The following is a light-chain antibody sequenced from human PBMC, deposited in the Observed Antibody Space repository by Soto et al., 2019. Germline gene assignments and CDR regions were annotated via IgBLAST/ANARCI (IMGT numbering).Light chain of an antibody. J-gene: IGKJ4*01. CDR2: DAS. Sequence: DIQMTQSPSSLSASVGDRVTITCQASQDINKHLHWYQQKPGKAPNLLIYDASNLETGVPVRFSGSGSGTNFTLTISSLQPEDIATYYCQQYDNLPLTFGGGTKVEIK. CDR1: QDINKH. V-gene: IGKV1-33*01. CDR3: QQYDNLPLT.